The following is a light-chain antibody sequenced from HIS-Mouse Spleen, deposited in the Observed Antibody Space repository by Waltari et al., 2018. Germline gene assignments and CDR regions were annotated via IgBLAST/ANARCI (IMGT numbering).Light chain of an antibody. J-gene: IGLJ1*01. CDR3: AAWDDSLSGYV. CDR1: SSNIGRNY. CDR2: RNN. V-gene: IGLV1-47*01. Sequence: QSVLTQPHSASGTPGQRVTIPCSGSSSNIGRNYLYWYQQLPGTAPKLLIYRNNQRPSGVPDRFSGSKSGTSASLAISGLRSEDEADYYCAAWDDSLSGYVFGTGTKVTVL.